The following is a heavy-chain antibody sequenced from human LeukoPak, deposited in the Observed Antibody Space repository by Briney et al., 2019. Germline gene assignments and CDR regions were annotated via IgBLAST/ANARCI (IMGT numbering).Heavy chain of an antibody. D-gene: IGHD3-22*01. J-gene: IGHJ4*02. V-gene: IGHV3-9*01. CDR3: AKGDIYFYESSDYYPPSFDY. Sequence: GGSLRLSCAASGFTFDDYAMHWVRQVPGKGLEWVSGISWNRGSIGYADSVKGRFTISRDNAKNSLYLQMDNLRTEDTAVYYCAKGDIYFYESSDYYPPSFDYWGQGTLVTVAS. CDR1: GFTFDDYA. CDR2: ISWNRGSI.